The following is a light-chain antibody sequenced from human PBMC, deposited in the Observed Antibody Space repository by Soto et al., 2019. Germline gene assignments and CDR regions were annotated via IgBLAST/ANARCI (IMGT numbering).Light chain of an antibody. CDR2: GAS. CDR3: QQYGRSPRP. V-gene: IGKV3-20*01. CDR1: HIFSSN. Sequence: IGFTQSPGTLSLSPGERSTRSCRASHIFSSNLSWYQHKPCHAPRLLLYGASSRATGIPDRLSGSGSGTDFPLTISRLEPEDFAVYYCQQYGRSPRPLGQGTKADIK. J-gene: IGKJ1*01.